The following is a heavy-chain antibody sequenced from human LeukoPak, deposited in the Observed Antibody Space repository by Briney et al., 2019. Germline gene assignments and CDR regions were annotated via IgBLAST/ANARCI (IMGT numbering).Heavy chain of an antibody. CDR1: GFTLSSHW. CDR3: AKTITMIVVDHDAFDI. D-gene: IGHD3-22*01. CDR2: IKQDGSEK. Sequence: GGSLRLSCEASGFTLSSHWMTWVRQAPGKGLEWVANIKQDGSEKYYVDSVKGRFTISRDNAKNSMYLQMNSLRAEDAAVYYCAKTITMIVVDHDAFDIWGQGTMVTVSS. J-gene: IGHJ3*02. V-gene: IGHV3-7*01.